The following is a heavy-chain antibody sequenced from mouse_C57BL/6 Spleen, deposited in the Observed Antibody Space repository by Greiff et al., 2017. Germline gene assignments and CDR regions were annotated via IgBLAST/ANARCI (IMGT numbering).Heavy chain of an antibody. CDR1: GYSITSGYY. D-gene: IGHD2-1*01. Sequence: EVKLQESGPGLVKPSQSLSLTCSVTGYSITSGYYWNWIRQFPGNKLEWMGYISYDGSNNYNPSLKNRISITRDTSKNQFFLKLNSVTTEDTATYYCARVGYGNHWYFDVWGTGTTVTVSS. V-gene: IGHV3-6*01. CDR3: ARVGYGNHWYFDV. CDR2: ISYDGSN. J-gene: IGHJ1*03.